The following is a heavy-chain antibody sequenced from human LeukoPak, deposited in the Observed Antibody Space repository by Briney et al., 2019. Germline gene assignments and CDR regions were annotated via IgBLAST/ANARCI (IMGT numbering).Heavy chain of an antibody. CDR1: GFIFSIYS. D-gene: IGHD3-16*01. CDR2: ISSSSIYI. Sequence: GGSLRLSCAASGFIFSIYSMNWVRQAPGKGLEWVSSISSSSIYIYYADSVKGRFTISRDNAKNSLYLQMNSLRAEDTAVYYCARDLYPGYWGQGTLVTVSS. V-gene: IGHV3-21*01. J-gene: IGHJ4*02. CDR3: ARDLYPGY.